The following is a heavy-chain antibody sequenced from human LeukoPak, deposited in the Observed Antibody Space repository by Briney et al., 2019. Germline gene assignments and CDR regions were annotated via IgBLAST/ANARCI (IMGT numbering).Heavy chain of an antibody. CDR2: IYSGGST. J-gene: IGHJ4*02. D-gene: IGHD6-19*01. V-gene: IGHV3-66*01. CDR1: GFTVSSNY. CDR3: ARDLAVAGTRTFDY. Sequence: GGSLRLSCAASGFTVSSNYMSCVRQAPGKGLEWVSVIYSGGSTYYADSVKGRFTISRDNSKNTLHLQMNSLRPEDTAVYYCARDLAVAGTRTFDYWGQGTLVTVSS.